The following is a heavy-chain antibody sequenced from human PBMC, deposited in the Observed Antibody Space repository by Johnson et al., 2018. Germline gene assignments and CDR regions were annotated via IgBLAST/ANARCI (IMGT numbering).Heavy chain of an antibody. J-gene: IGHJ3*02. CDR2: ISYAGSNK. Sequence: QVQLVQSGGGVVQPGRSLRLSCAASGFTFSSYAMHWVRQAPGKGLEWVAVISYAGSNKYYADSVKGRFTISRDNSKNTLYLQMNSLRAEDTAVYYWASAPPGVVAANRDAFDIWGQGTMVTVSS. D-gene: IGHD2-15*01. CDR3: ASAPPGVVAANRDAFDI. V-gene: IGHV3-30-3*01. CDR1: GFTFSSYA.